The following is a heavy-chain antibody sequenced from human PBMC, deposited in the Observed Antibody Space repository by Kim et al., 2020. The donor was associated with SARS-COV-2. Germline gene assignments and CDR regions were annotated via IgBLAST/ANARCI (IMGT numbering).Heavy chain of an antibody. Sequence: QKFQGRVTITADESTSTAYMELSSLRSEDTAVYYCARGAFYDSSGYTPDYWGQGTLVTVSS. CDR3: ARGAFYDSSGYTPDY. D-gene: IGHD3-22*01. J-gene: IGHJ4*02. V-gene: IGHV1-69*01.